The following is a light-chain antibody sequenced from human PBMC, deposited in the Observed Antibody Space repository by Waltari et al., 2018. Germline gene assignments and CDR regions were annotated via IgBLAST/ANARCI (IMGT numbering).Light chain of an antibody. V-gene: IGKV3-20*01. Sequence: EIVLTQSPGTLSLSPGERATLSCRASQSVSKYLACYQQKPGQAPRLRIYDASTRATGSPDRFSGSGWGTDFSLTISRLEPEDFAVYYCQKYGTLPATFGQGTKVQMK. CDR3: QKYGTLPAT. CDR1: QSVSKY. CDR2: DAS. J-gene: IGKJ1*01.